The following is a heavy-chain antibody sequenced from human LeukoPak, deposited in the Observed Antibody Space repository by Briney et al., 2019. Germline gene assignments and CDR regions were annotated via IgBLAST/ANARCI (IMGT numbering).Heavy chain of an antibody. CDR3: MVRGVIRYYFDY. CDR1: GGSFSGYY. Sequence: PSETLSLTCAVYGGSFSGYYWSWIRQPPGKGLEWIGEINHRGSTNYNPSLKSRVTISVDTSKNQFSLKLSSVTAADTAVYYCMVRGVIRYYFDYWGQGTLVTVSS. CDR2: INHRGST. D-gene: IGHD3-10*01. V-gene: IGHV4-34*01. J-gene: IGHJ4*02.